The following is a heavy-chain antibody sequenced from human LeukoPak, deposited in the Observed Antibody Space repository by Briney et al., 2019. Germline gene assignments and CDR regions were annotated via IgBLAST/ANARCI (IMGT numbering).Heavy chain of an antibody. J-gene: IGHJ5*02. D-gene: IGHD3-22*01. CDR2: LNTDGSST. V-gene: IGHV3-74*01. Sequence: GGSLRLSCAASGFTFSSHWMHWVRQAPGKGLVWVSRLNTDGSSTVYAASVKGRFTISRDNAKNTLYLQMNSLRAEDTAVYYCARGYYDSNDSNRSNWFEPWGQGTLVTVSS. CDR1: GFTFSSHW. CDR3: ARGYYDSNDSNRSNWFEP.